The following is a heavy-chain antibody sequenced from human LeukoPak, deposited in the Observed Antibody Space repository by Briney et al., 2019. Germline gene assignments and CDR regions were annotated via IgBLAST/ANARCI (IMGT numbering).Heavy chain of an antibody. V-gene: IGHV1-18*01. CDR3: ARDVNYAFDY. D-gene: IGHD3-16*01. Sequence: ASVKVSCKPSGYSFTRNGISRVRQAPGQGLEWMAWISANSGNTNYAQNFQDRVTLTTDTSTSTAYMELRSLRSDDTAVYYCARDVNYAFDYWGQGTLVTVSS. CDR2: ISANSGNT. J-gene: IGHJ4*02. CDR1: GYSFTRNG.